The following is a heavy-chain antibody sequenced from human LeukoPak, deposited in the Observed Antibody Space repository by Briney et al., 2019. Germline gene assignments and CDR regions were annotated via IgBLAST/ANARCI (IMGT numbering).Heavy chain of an antibody. CDR3: ARRLVAAIDEAFDI. V-gene: IGHV3-66*01. Sequence: PGGSLRLSCAASGFTVSSNYMSWVRQAPGKGLEWVSVIYSGGSTYYADSVKGRFTISRDNSKNTLYLQMNSLRAEGTAVYYCARRLVAAIDEAFDIWGQGTMVTVSS. J-gene: IGHJ3*02. CDR2: IYSGGST. CDR1: GFTVSSNY. D-gene: IGHD2-15*01.